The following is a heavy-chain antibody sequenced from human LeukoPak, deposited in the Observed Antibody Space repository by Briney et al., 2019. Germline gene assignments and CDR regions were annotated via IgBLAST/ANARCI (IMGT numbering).Heavy chain of an antibody. CDR1: GLTFSDYY. D-gene: IGHD5-12*01. CDR3: ARDRPGYSGYDGSPTDDY. J-gene: IGHJ4*02. V-gene: IGHV3-11*01. Sequence: GSLRLSCAASGLTFSDYYMSWIRQAPGKGLEWVSYISSSGSTIYYADSVKGRFTISRDNAKNSLYLQMNSLRAEDTAVYYCARDRPGYSGYDGSPTDDYWGQGALVTVSS. CDR2: ISSSGSTI.